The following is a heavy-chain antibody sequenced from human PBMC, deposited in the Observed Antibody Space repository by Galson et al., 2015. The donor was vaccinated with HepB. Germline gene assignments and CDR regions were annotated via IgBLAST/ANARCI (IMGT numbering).Heavy chain of an antibody. V-gene: IGHV1-18*01. D-gene: IGHD2-15*01. CDR3: ARVLLVGATAGPGNGFDI. CDR1: GYSFTTFG. J-gene: IGHJ3*02. Sequence: SVKVSCKASGYSFTTFGLSWVRQAPGQGLEWMGWISAYNGDTKYAQKFQGRITLATDAATRTGYMGLGSLRSDDTAVYYCARVLLVGATAGPGNGFDIWGQGTMVTVSS. CDR2: ISAYNGDT.